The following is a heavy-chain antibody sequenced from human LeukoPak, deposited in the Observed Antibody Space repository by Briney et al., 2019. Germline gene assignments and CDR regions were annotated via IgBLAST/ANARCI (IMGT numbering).Heavy chain of an antibody. V-gene: IGHV3-48*01. D-gene: IGHD5-18*01. CDR3: ARARGYSYGYSDY. CDR2: ISNCGSII. CDR1: GFTFISYS. Sequence: GGSLRLSCAPSGFTFISYSMNWVRQAPGKGLEWVSYISNCGSIIDYADSVKGLFTTSRDNAKNSLYLQMNSLRAEDTAVYYCARARGYSYGYSDYWGQGTLVTVSS. J-gene: IGHJ4*02.